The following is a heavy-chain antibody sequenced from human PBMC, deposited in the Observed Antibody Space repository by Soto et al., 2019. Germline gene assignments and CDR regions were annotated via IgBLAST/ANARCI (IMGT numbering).Heavy chain of an antibody. CDR3: ARVERGTATTVVDAFEI. V-gene: IGHV4-34*01. CDR2: MSHSGGT. CDR1: GGSVNSGNYY. Sequence: QVQLQQWGAGLLKPSETLSLTCAVFGGSVNSGNYYWSWIRQPPGKGLEWIGEMSHSGGTHFNPSLKSRVTISVDTSKNQFSLKMSSVTAADPALYYCARVERGTATTVVDAFEIWGPGTMVTVSS. J-gene: IGHJ3*02. D-gene: IGHD1-1*01.